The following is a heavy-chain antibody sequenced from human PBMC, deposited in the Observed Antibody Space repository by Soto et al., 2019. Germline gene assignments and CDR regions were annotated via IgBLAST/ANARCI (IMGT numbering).Heavy chain of an antibody. CDR2: IYYSGST. J-gene: IGHJ4*02. D-gene: IGHD2-15*01. Sequence: SETLSLTCTVSGGSISSGDYYWSWIRQPPGKGLEWIGYIYYSGSTNYNPSLKSRVTISVDTSKNQFSLKLSSVTAADTAVYYCARVGCSGGSCYYDYWGQGTLVTVSS. CDR3: ARVGCSGGSCYYDY. CDR1: GGSISSGDYY. V-gene: IGHV4-61*08.